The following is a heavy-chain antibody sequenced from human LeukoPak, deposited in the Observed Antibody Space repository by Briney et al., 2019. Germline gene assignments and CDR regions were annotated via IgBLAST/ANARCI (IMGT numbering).Heavy chain of an antibody. V-gene: IGHV4-39*01. CDR1: GGSISNTSYY. D-gene: IGHD6-13*01. CDR3: ARHRAVDASRWYSSNWFDP. Sequence: PSETLSLTCTVSGGSISNTSYYWGWIRQPPGKGLEWTASINYSGSTYYNPSLKSRVTISVDTSKNQFSLKVSSVTAADTAVYYCARHRAVDASRWYSSNWFDPWGQGTLVTVSS. J-gene: IGHJ5*02. CDR2: INYSGST.